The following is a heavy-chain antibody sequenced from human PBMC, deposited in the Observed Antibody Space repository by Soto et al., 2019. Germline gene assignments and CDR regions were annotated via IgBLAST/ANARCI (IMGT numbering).Heavy chain of an antibody. D-gene: IGHD3-3*01. CDR2: INHSGST. CDR1: GGSFSGYY. CDR3: ARGGFGVVFDGDEYPFDI. Sequence: SETLSLTCAVYGGSFSGYYWSWIRQPPGKGLEWIGEINHSGSTNYNSSLKNRASISVDKSNNQFSLKLNSVTAADTAVYYCARGGFGVVFDGDEYPFDIWGQGTMVT. V-gene: IGHV4-34*01. J-gene: IGHJ3*02.